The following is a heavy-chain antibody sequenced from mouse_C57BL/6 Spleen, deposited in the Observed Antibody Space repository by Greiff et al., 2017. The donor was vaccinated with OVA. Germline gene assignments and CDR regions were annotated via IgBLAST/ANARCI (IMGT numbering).Heavy chain of an antibody. Sequence: QVQLQQSGAELVKPGASVRISCKASGSAFSSYWMNWVKRRPGKGLGGIGQFYPGVGDPTSNGKFKGKATLTADKSSSTAYMQLSSLTSEDSAVYFCARFYDYAMDYWGQGTSVTVSS. J-gene: IGHJ4*01. D-gene: IGHD2-12*01. CDR2: FYPGVGDP. CDR3: ARFYDYAMDY. V-gene: IGHV1-80*01. CDR1: GSAFSSYW.